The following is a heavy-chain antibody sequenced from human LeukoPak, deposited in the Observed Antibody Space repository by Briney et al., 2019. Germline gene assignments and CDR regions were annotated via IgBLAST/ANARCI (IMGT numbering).Heavy chain of an antibody. V-gene: IGHV1-8*03. Sequence: GASVTVSCKASGYTFTSYDINWVRQAPGQGLEWMGWMNPNSGNTGYAQKFQGRVTITRNTSISTAYMELSSLRSEDTAVYYCARGRRGNGDYWGQGTLVTVSS. CDR2: MNPNSGNT. CDR3: ARGRRGNGDY. CDR1: GYTFTSYD. J-gene: IGHJ4*02. D-gene: IGHD4-23*01.